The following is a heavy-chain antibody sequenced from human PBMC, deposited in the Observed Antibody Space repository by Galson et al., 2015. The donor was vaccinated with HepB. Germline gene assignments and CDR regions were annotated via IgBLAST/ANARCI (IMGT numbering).Heavy chain of an antibody. Sequence: SLRLSCAASGFIFSNFAMSWVRQAPGTGLEWVSSVSSSGDSTYHADSVKGRFTISRDNSKNTLYLQMNSLRAEDTAVYYCAKGSFSSGYYADYWGQGILVTVSS. CDR1: GFIFSNFA. CDR3: AKGSFSSGYYADY. CDR2: VSSSGDST. D-gene: IGHD3-22*01. J-gene: IGHJ4*02. V-gene: IGHV3-23*01.